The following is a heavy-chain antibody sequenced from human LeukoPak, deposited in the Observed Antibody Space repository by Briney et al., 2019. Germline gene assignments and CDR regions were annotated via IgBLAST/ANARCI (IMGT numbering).Heavy chain of an antibody. CDR1: GFTFSSYG. CDR2: ISYDGSNK. J-gene: IGHJ6*02. CDR3: VKDRRTEAYGMEV. V-gene: IGHV3-30*18. D-gene: IGHD1-14*01. Sequence: PGGSLRLSCAASGFTFSSYGMHWVRQAPGKGLEWVAVISYDGSNKYYADSVKGRFTISRDNSKNTLYLQMNSLRGEDTAVYYCVKDRRTEAYGMEVWGQGTTVTVSS.